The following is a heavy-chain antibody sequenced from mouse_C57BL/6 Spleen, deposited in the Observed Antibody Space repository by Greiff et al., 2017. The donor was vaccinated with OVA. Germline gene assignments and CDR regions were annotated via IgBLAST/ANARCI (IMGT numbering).Heavy chain of an antibody. CDR1: GYTFTSYW. D-gene: IGHD1-1*01. Sequence: QVQLQQPGAELVRPGSSVKLSCKASGYTFTSYWMHWVKQRPIQGLEWIGNIDPSDSETHYNQKFKDKATLTVDKSSSTAYMQLSSLTSEDSAVYYCASGDYYGSRAWFAYWGQGTLVTVSA. CDR2: IDPSDSET. V-gene: IGHV1-52*01. J-gene: IGHJ3*01. CDR3: ASGDYYGSRAWFAY.